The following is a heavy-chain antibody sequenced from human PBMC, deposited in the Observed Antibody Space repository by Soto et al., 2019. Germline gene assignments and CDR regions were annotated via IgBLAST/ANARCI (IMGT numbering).Heavy chain of an antibody. Sequence: ASVKVCCKASGYTFSGFYMHWVRQAPWQGLEWMGWINPNSGGTKSAEKFQGRFTISVDTSKNQFSLKLSSVTAADTAVFYCARHYSSGSRNWFDPWGQGTLVTVSS. CDR3: ARHYSSGSRNWFDP. V-gene: IGHV1-2*02. J-gene: IGHJ5*02. CDR1: GYTFSGFY. CDR2: INPNSGGT. D-gene: IGHD6-19*01.